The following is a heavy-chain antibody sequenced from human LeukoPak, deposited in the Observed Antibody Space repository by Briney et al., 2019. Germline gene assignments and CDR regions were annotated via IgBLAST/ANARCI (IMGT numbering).Heavy chain of an antibody. V-gene: IGHV4-4*07. CDR3: ARHGWAYQRCSSTSCWGVDAFDI. CDR2: IYTSGST. D-gene: IGHD2-2*01. J-gene: IGHJ3*02. CDR1: GGSISSYY. Sequence: KPSETLSLTCTVSGGSISSYYWSWIRQPAGKGLEWIGRIYTSGSTNYNPSLKSRVTMSVDTSKNQFSLKLSSVTAADTAVYYCARHGWAYQRCSSTSCWGVDAFDIWGQGTMVTVSS.